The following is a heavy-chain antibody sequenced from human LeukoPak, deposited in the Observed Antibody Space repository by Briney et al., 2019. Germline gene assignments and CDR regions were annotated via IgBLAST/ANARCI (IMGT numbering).Heavy chain of an antibody. Sequence: SVKVSCKASGGTFSSYAISWVRQAPGQGLEWMGGIIPIFGTANYAQKFQGRVTITADKSTSTAYMELSSLRSEDTAVYYCARREQWLVGDDYWGQGTLVTVSS. CDR1: GGTFSSYA. D-gene: IGHD6-19*01. CDR2: IIPIFGTA. V-gene: IGHV1-69*06. J-gene: IGHJ4*02. CDR3: ARREQWLVGDDY.